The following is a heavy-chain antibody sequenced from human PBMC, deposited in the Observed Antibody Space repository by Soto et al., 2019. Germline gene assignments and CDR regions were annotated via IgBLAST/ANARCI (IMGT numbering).Heavy chain of an antibody. CDR1: GFTFSSYG. CDR3: AKDPSGRPGYYRYYFDY. Sequence: GGSLRLSCAASGFTFSSYGMHWVRQAPGKGLEWVAVISYDGSNKYYADSVKGRFTISRDNSKNTLYLQMNSLRAEDTAVYYCAKDPSGRPGYYRYYFDYWGQGTLVTVSS. V-gene: IGHV3-30*18. J-gene: IGHJ4*02. CDR2: ISYDGSNK. D-gene: IGHD3-9*01.